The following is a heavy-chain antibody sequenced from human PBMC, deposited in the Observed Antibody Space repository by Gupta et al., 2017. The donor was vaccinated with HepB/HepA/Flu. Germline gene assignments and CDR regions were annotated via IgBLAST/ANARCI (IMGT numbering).Heavy chain of an antibody. J-gene: IGHJ6*03. V-gene: IGHV1-2*02. Sequence: QVQLVQSGAEVKKPGASVKVSCKASGYTFTGYYMHWVRQAPGQGLEWMGWINPNSGGTNYAQKFQGRVTMTRDTSISTAYMELSRLRSDDTAVYYCARDQYYDSSGYYSFYYYYYMDVWGKGTTVTVSS. CDR1: GYTFTGYY. CDR2: INPNSGGT. CDR3: ARDQYYDSSGYYSFYYYYYMDV. D-gene: IGHD3-22*01.